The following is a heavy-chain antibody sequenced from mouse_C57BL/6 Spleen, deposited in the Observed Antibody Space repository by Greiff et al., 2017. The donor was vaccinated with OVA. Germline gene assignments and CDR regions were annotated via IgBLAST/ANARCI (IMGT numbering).Heavy chain of an antibody. Sequence: VQLQQSGPGLVAPSQSLSITCTVSGFSLTSYAISWVRQPPGKGLEWLGVIWTGGGTNYNSALKSRLSISKDNSKSQVFLKMNSLQTDDTARYYCARNRYYGSSSYFDVWGTGTTVTVSS. D-gene: IGHD1-1*01. CDR2: IWTGGGT. V-gene: IGHV2-9-1*01. J-gene: IGHJ1*03. CDR3: ARNRYYGSSSYFDV. CDR1: GFSLTSYA.